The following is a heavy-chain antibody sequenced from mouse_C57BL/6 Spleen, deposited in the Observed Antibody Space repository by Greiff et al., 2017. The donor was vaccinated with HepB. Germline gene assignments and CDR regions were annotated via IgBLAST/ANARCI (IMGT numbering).Heavy chain of an antibody. CDR2: IDPSDSYT. Sequence: VQLQQPGAELVRPGTSVKLSCKASGYTFTSYWMHWVKQRPGQGLEWIGVIDPSDSYTNYNQKFKGKATLTVDTSSSTAYMQLSSLTSEDSAVYYCARSVTGTGDYFDYWGQGTTLTVSS. CDR1: GYTFTSYW. J-gene: IGHJ2*01. D-gene: IGHD4-1*01. V-gene: IGHV1-59*01. CDR3: ARSVTGTGDYFDY.